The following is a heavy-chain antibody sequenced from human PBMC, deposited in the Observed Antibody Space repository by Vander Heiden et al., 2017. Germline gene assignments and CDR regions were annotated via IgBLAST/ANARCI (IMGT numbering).Heavy chain of an antibody. D-gene: IGHD2-2*02. CDR2: ISVSGGNT. CDR1: GFTFSSYA. V-gene: IGHV3-23*01. Sequence: EVQLLESGGGLVQPGGSLRLSCAASGFTFSSYAMNWVRQAPGKGLEWVSGISVSGGNTYYADSVKGRFTISRDNSKNTLYLQMDSLRAEDTAVYYCANSRYCSRTRCYNYHYYGVDVWGQGTTVTVSS. J-gene: IGHJ6*02. CDR3: ANSRYCSRTRCYNYHYYGVDV.